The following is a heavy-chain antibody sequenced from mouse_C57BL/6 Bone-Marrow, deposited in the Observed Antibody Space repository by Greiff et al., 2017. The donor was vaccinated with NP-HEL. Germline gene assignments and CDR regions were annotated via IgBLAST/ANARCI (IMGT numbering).Heavy chain of an antibody. CDR2: IYPRSGNT. J-gene: IGHJ1*03. V-gene: IGHV1-81*01. Sequence: VQLVESGAELARPGASVKLSCKASGYTFTSYGISWVKQRTGQGLEWIGEIYPRSGNTYYNEKFKGKATLTADKSSSTAYMELRSLTSEDSAVYFCATITTVVATPVWGTGTTVTVSS. CDR1: GYTFTSYG. CDR3: ATITTVVATPV. D-gene: IGHD1-1*01.